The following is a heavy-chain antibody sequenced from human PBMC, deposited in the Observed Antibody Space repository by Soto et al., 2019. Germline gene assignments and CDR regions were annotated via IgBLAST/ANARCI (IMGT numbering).Heavy chain of an antibody. Sequence: GGSLRLSCAASGFTFSSYSMNWVRQAPGKGLEWVSYISSSSSTIYYADSVKGRFTISRDNAKNSLYLQMNSLRDEDTAVYYCARGAAGRSSSSGNFDYWGQGTLVTVSS. D-gene: IGHD6-6*01. V-gene: IGHV3-48*02. CDR3: ARGAAGRSSSSGNFDY. CDR2: ISSSSSTI. J-gene: IGHJ4*02. CDR1: GFTFSSYS.